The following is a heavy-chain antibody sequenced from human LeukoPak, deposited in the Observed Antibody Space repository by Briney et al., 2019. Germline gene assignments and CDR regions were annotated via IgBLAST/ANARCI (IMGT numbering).Heavy chain of an antibody. CDR1: GGSFSGYY. J-gene: IGHJ4*02. V-gene: IGHV4-34*01. CDR3: ARECDYDSSGYYFDY. D-gene: IGHD3-22*01. Sequence: SETLSLTCAVYGGSFSGYYWSWIRQPPGKGLEWIGEINHSGSTNYNPSLKSRVTISVDTSKNQFSLKLSSVTAADTAVYYCARECDYDSSGYYFDYRGQGTLVTVSS. CDR2: INHSGST.